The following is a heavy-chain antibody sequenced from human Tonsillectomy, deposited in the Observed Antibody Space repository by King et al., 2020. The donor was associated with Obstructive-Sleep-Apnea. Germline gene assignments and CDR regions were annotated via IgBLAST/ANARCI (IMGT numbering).Heavy chain of an antibody. CDR1: GFTFSSYW. V-gene: IGHV3-74*01. CDR2: INNDGRST. J-gene: IGHJ4*02. Sequence: VQLVESGGGLVQPGGSLRLSCAASGFTFSSYWMHWVRQAPGKGLVWVSRINNDGRSTSYADSVKGRFTISRDNAKNTLYLQMNSLRAEDTAVYYCAREGSYYYDSSGYYYDYWSQGTLVTVSS. CDR3: AREGSYYYDSSGYYYDY. D-gene: IGHD3-22*01.